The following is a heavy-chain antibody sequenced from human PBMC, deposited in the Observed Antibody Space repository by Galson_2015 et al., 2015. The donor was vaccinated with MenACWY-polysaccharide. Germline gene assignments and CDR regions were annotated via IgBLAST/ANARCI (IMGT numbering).Heavy chain of an antibody. V-gene: IGHV3-74*01. CDR2: TNSDGSST. J-gene: IGHJ4*02. D-gene: IGHD3-16*01. CDR3: GRAPTRGEFPFSGWYIDY. Sequence: SLRLSCATSGFTFSSYWMHWVRQAPGKGLVWVSRTNSDGSSTSYADSVTGRFTISRDNAKNTMYLQMNSLRAEDTAVYYCGRAPTRGEFPFSGWYIDYWGRGSLVTVSS. CDR1: GFTFSSYW.